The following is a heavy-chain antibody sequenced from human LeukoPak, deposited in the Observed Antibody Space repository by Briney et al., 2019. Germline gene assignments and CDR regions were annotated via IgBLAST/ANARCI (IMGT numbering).Heavy chain of an antibody. CDR3: ARQSSYCGGDCYSARY. J-gene: IGHJ4*02. Sequence: ESLKISCKGSGYSFTSYWIGWVRQMPGKGLEWMGIIYPGDSDTRYSPSFQGQVTISADKSISTAYLQWSSLKASDTAMYYCARQSSYCGGDCYSARYWGQGTLVTVSS. CDR2: IYPGDSDT. V-gene: IGHV5-51*01. D-gene: IGHD2-21*01. CDR1: GYSFTSYW.